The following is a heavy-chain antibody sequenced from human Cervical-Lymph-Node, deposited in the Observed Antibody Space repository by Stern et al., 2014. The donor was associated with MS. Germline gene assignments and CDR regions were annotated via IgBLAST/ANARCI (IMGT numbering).Heavy chain of an antibody. J-gene: IGHJ1*01. Sequence: EDQLVESGGGLIQPGGSLRLSCVASGFTVSSNYMSWVRQAPGKGLEWVSVIYSGGDTYYANSVKGRFTISRDNSKNTVYLQMNTLRAEDTAVYYCARLGGWYGSGYFQYWGQGTLVTVSS. V-gene: IGHV3-53*01. CDR3: ARLGGWYGSGYFQY. CDR1: GFTVSSNY. CDR2: IYSGGDT. D-gene: IGHD6-19*01.